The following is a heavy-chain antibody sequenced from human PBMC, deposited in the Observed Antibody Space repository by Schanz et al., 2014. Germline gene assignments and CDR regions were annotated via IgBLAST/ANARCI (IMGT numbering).Heavy chain of an antibody. V-gene: IGHV3-48*01. Sequence: EAHLVESGGGLVKPGGSLTLSCAASGLIFSNYVMSWVRQAPGKGLEWVSYISGSSRTIYYADSMKGRFTVSRDNSKNTLYLQMNSLRPEDTAVYYCAKSQGSSFDSWGQGTLVTVSS. CDR2: ISGSSRTI. J-gene: IGHJ4*02. CDR1: GLIFSNYV. D-gene: IGHD6-13*01. CDR3: AKSQGSSFDS.